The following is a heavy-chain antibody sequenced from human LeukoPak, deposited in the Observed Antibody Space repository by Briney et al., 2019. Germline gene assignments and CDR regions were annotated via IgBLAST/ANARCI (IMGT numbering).Heavy chain of an antibody. CDR1: GGSISSYY. J-gene: IGHJ4*02. CDR3: ARGGTSSSEPFDY. Sequence: PSETLSLTCTVSGGSISSYYWSWIRQPPGKGLEWIGYIYYSGSTNYNPSLKSRVTMSVDTSKTQFSLNLSSVTAADTAMYYCARGGTSSSEPFDYWGQGTLVTVSS. D-gene: IGHD6-6*01. CDR2: IYYSGST. V-gene: IGHV4-59*12.